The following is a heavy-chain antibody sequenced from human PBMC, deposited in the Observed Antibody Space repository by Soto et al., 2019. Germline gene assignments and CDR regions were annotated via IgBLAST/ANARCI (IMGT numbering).Heavy chain of an antibody. CDR2: IYPGDSDT. Sequence: PGESLKISCKGSGYSFTSYWIGWVRQMPGKGLEWMGIIYPGDSDTRYSPSFQGQVTISADKSISTTYLQWSSLKASDTAMYYCARLKDDSYYYMDVWGKGTTVTVSS. V-gene: IGHV5-51*01. J-gene: IGHJ6*03. CDR1: GYSFTSYW. D-gene: IGHD2-15*01. CDR3: ARLKDDSYYYMDV.